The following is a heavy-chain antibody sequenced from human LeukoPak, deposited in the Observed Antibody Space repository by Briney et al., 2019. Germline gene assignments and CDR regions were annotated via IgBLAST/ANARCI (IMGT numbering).Heavy chain of an antibody. CDR3: ARDRYDSYPMDV. CDR1: GGSISSGGYY. J-gene: IGHJ6*02. Sequence: SEALSLTCTVSGGSISSGGYYWSWIRQHPGKGLEWIGYIYYSGSTYYNASLKSRVTISVDTSKNQFSLKLTSATAADTAVYYCARDRYDSYPMDVWGQGTTVTVSS. V-gene: IGHV4-31*03. CDR2: IYYSGST. D-gene: IGHD3-3*01.